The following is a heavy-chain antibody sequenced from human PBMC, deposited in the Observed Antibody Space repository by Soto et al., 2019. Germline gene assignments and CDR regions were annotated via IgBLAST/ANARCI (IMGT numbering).Heavy chain of an antibody. D-gene: IGHD5-18*01. CDR2: ISYGGSNK. Sequence: GGPRRPSCAASGFTFRSYAMHWVRQAPGKGLEWVAVISYGGSNKYYADSVKGRFTISRDNSKNTLYLQMNSLRGEDTAVYYSARDLYMNTAMVIYYYYGMDVWGQGTTVTVSS. CDR3: ARDLYMNTAMVIYYYYGMDV. V-gene: IGHV3-30-3*01. J-gene: IGHJ6*02. CDR1: GFTFRSYA.